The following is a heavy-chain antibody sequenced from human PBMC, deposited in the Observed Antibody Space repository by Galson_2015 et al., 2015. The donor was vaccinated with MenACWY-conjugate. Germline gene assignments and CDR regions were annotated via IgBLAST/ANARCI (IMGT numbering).Heavy chain of an antibody. Sequence: ETLSLTCSVSGASISTDYWSWLRQPPGKGLEWIGFIYTTGTTSYNPSLKSRVTISVDSSTNQFSLKLTSVTAADTAVYYCARDRTNNWFDPWGQGTLVTVSS. CDR2: IYTTGTT. J-gene: IGHJ5*02. D-gene: IGHD2/OR15-2a*01. CDR3: ARDRTNNWFDP. CDR1: GASISTDY. V-gene: IGHV4-59*01.